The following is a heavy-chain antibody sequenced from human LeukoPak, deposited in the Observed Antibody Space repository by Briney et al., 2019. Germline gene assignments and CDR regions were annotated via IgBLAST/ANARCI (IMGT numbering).Heavy chain of an antibody. CDR2: ISGSGGST. Sequence: GGSLRLSCAASGFTFDDYAMHWVRQAPGKGLEWVSAISGSGGSTYYADSVKGRFTISRDNSKNTVYLQMNSLRVEDTAVYYCAKGEMATGYFDYWGQGTLVTVSS. CDR1: GFTFDDYA. D-gene: IGHD5-24*01. J-gene: IGHJ4*02. V-gene: IGHV3-23*01. CDR3: AKGEMATGYFDY.